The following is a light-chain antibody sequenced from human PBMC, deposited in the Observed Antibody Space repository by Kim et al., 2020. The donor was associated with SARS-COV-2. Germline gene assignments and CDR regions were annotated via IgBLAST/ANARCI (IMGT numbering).Light chain of an antibody. CDR2: DAS. J-gene: IGKJ2*01. CDR3: QEYNSFFRYT. V-gene: IGKV1-5*01. Sequence: ASVGDRVTICCWASQSVRDSLSWYQQIPGKAPKLLIYDASRLQSVVSSRFSGSESGTDFTLTISSLHPDDVATYYCQEYNSFFRYTFRQGTKLEI. CDR1: QSVRDS.